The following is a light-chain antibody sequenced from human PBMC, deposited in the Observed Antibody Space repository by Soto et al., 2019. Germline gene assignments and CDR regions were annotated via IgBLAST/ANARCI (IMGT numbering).Light chain of an antibody. CDR3: SSYTSSSTLV. Sequence: QSALTQPRSVSGSPGQSITISCTGTSSDVGGYNYVSWYQQHPGKAPKLMIYEVSNRPSGVSNRFSGSKPGNTASLTISGLQAEDEADYYCSSYTSSSTLVFGTGTKVTVL. J-gene: IGLJ1*01. CDR2: EVS. CDR1: SSDVGGYNY. V-gene: IGLV2-14*01.